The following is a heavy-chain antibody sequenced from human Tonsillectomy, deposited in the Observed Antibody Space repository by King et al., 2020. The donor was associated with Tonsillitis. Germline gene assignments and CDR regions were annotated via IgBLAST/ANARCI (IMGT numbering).Heavy chain of an antibody. D-gene: IGHD3-22*01. V-gene: IGHV1-46*01. CDR2: INPSGGST. Sequence: QLVQSGAEVKKPGASVKVSCKASGYTFTSYYMHWVRQAPGQGLEWMGIINPSGGSTSYAQKFQGRVTMTRDTSTSTVYMELSSLRSEDTAVYYCAREQYYYDSSGYYAKYYFDYWGQGTLVTVSS. CDR1: GYTFTSYY. CDR3: AREQYYYDSSGYYAKYYFDY. J-gene: IGHJ4*02.